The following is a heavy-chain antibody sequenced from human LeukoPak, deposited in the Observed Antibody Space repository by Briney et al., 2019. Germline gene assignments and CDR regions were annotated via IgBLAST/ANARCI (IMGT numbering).Heavy chain of an antibody. CDR1: GGSISSHY. CDR2: IYYSGST. CDR3: ARGERWHGAFDI. Sequence: SETLSLTCTVSGGSISSHYWSWIRQPPGKGLEWIGYIYYSGSTNYNPSLKSRVTISVDTSKNQFSLKLSSVTAADTAVYYCARGERWHGAFDIWGQGTMVTVSS. J-gene: IGHJ3*02. D-gene: IGHD4-23*01. V-gene: IGHV4-59*11.